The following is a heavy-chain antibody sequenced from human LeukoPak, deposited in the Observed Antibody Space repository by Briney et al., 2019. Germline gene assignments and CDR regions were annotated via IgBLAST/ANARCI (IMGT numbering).Heavy chain of an antibody. CDR3: ATHRTVSARWAGPWQKYYFDY. Sequence: GGSLRLSCAASGFTFSSYAMSWVRQAPGKGLEWVSAISGSGGSTYYADSVKGRFTISRDNSKNTLYLQMNSLRAEDTAVYYCATHRTVSARWAGPWQKYYFDYWGQGTLVTVSS. D-gene: IGHD4-11*01. CDR2: ISGSGGST. CDR1: GFTFSSYA. V-gene: IGHV3-23*01. J-gene: IGHJ4*02.